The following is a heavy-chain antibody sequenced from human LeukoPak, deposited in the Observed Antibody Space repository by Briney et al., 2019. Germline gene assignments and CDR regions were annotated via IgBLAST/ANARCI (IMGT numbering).Heavy chain of an antibody. J-gene: IGHJ4*02. Sequence: GGSLRLSCAASGFTFDDYGMSWVRQAPGKGLEWVSYISSSGSTIYYADSVKGRFTISRDNAKNSLYLQMNSLRAEDTAVYYCARVELLWFGELAEYFDYWGQGTLVTVSS. CDR1: GFTFDDYG. D-gene: IGHD3-10*01. CDR3: ARVELLWFGELAEYFDY. CDR2: ISSSGSTI. V-gene: IGHV3-48*04.